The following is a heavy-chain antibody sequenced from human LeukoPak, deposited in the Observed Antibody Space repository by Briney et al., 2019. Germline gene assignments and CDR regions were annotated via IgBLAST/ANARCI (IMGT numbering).Heavy chain of an antibody. V-gene: IGHV3-53*01. CDR3: AKDLYVDVRWGSAFDI. CDR2: IYSGGAI. J-gene: IGHJ3*02. CDR1: GFAVGSNY. D-gene: IGHD4-23*01. Sequence: GGSLRLSCVASGFAVGSNYMSWVRQAPGKGLEWVSLIYSGGAIRYADSVKGRFTISRDNSKNTLYLQMNSLRAEDAAVYYCAKDLYVDVRWGSAFDIWGQGTVVTVSS.